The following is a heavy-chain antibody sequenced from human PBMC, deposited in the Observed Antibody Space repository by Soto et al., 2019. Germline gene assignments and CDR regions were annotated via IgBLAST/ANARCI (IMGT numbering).Heavy chain of an antibody. V-gene: IGHV6-1*01. Sequence: QVQLQQSGPGLVKPSQTLSLTCAISGDSVSSNSAAWNWIRQSPSRGLEWLGRTYYRSKWYNDYAVSGKSRITINPDTSKNQFSLQLNSVTPEDTAVYYCARGIAVAGSPHYYYYGMDVWGQGTTVTVSS. D-gene: IGHD6-19*01. CDR2: TYYRSKWYN. CDR1: GDSVSSNSAA. CDR3: ARGIAVAGSPHYYYYGMDV. J-gene: IGHJ6*02.